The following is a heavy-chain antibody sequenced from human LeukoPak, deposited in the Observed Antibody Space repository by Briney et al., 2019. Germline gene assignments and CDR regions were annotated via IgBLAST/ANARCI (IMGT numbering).Heavy chain of an antibody. CDR1: GFLFSAFG. V-gene: IGHV3-33*01. D-gene: IGHD6-13*01. CDR3: ARSSGIGWYYYYYMDV. J-gene: IGHJ6*03. Sequence: GGSLRLSCAASGFLFSAFGIHWVRQAPGRGLEWVAVIWHDGSNQYYADSVKGRFTISRDNSKNTLYLQMGSLRAEDIAAYYCARSSGIGWYYYYYMDVWGKGTTVTVSS. CDR2: IWHDGSNQ.